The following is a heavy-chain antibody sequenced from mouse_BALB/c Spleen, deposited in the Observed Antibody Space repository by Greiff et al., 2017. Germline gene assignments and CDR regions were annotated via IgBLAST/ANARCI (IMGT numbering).Heavy chain of an antibody. CDR2: IDPANGNT. CDR1: GFNIKDTY. CDR3: ALPPTGSRGDY. J-gene: IGHJ4*01. V-gene: IGHV14-3*02. Sequence: EVQLQQSGAELVKPGASVKLSCTASGFNIKDTYMHWVKQRPEQGLEWIGRIDPANGNTKYDPKFQGKATITADTSSNTAYLQLSSLTSEDTAVYYCALPPTGSRGDYWGQGTSVTVSS. D-gene: IGHD1-1*01.